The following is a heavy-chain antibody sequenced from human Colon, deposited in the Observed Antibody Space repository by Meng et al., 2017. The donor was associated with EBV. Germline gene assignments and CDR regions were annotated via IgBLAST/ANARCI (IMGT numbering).Heavy chain of an antibody. D-gene: IGHD1-20*01. V-gene: IGHV4-34*01. Sequence: QVQPQQLGAGLLKPSGTLSLTCAVYGGSFSDYYWTWIRQPPVTGLEWIGEINHSGSTNYNPSLKSRVTMSVDTSKNQFSLKLSSVTAADAAVYYCAKLARPPYYNWNDGSRAYFDYWGQGTLVTVSS. CDR3: AKLARPPYYNWNDGSRAYFDY. CDR2: INHSGST. CDR1: GGSFSDYY. J-gene: IGHJ4*02.